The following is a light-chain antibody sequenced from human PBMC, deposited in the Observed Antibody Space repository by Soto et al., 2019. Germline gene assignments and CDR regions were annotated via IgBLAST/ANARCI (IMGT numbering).Light chain of an antibody. V-gene: IGLV2-8*01. CDR2: EVS. Sequence: QSPLTPPPSAPGSLGQSATIPCTGTSSDVGDYNYVYWYQQHPGKVPKLMIYEVSKRPSGVHDRFSGAKSGDASSLTVSGLQAEDDGYCYCSSCAGSPVVFGGGTKHTVL. CDR3: SSCAGSPVV. J-gene: IGLJ2*01. CDR1: SSDVGDYNY.